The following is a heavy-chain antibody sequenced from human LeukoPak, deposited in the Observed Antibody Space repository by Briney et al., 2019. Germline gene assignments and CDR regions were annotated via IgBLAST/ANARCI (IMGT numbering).Heavy chain of an antibody. CDR3: ARGNIVVVPAATKGMNWFDP. CDR2: ISAYNGNT. D-gene: IGHD2-2*01. CDR1: GYTFTSYG. J-gene: IGHJ5*02. Sequence: ASVKVSCTASGYTFTSYGISWVRQAPGQGLEWMGWISAYNGNTNYAQKLQGRVTMTTDTSTSTAYMELRSLRSDDTAVYYCARGNIVVVPAATKGMNWFDPWGQGTLVTVSS. V-gene: IGHV1-18*01.